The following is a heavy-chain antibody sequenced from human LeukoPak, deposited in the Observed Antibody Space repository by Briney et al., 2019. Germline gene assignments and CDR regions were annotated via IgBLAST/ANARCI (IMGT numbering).Heavy chain of an antibody. D-gene: IGHD3-22*01. Sequence: GGSLRLSCAASGFTFSTYSMNWVRQFPGKGLEWVSSISSSSSYIYYADSVKGRFTISRDNAKNSLYLQMNSLRAEDTAVYYCASSGGIVVPSSRNWFDPWGQGTLVTVSS. CDR3: ASSGGIVVPSSRNWFDP. CDR1: GFTFSTYS. V-gene: IGHV3-21*01. CDR2: ISSSSSYI. J-gene: IGHJ5*02.